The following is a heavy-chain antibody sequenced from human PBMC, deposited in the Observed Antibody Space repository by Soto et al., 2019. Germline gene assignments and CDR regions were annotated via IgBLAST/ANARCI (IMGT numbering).Heavy chain of an antibody. Sequence: QVQLVQSGPEEKKPGASVKVSCKASGYTFTTYAMHWVRQAPGQRLEWLGWINAGNGNTKYSQKFQGRVTITRDTSASTAYMELSSLRSEDTAMYYCAREGYSYEGMDVWGQGTTVTVSS. CDR1: GYTFTTYA. CDR3: AREGYSYEGMDV. V-gene: IGHV1-3*05. D-gene: IGHD5-18*01. J-gene: IGHJ6*02. CDR2: INAGNGNT.